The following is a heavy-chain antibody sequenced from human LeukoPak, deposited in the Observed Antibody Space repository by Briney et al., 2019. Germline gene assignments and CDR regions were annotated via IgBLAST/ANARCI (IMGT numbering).Heavy chain of an antibody. CDR1: GFTFSSYA. Sequence: PGGSLRLSCAASGFTFSSYAMSWVRQAPGKGLEWVSAISGSGGSTYYADSVKGRFTISRDNSKNTLYLQMNSLRAEDTAVYYCAKDRRFTMVRGVSPEFDYWGQGTLVTVSS. CDR3: AKDRRFTMVRGVSPEFDY. J-gene: IGHJ4*02. D-gene: IGHD3-10*01. CDR2: ISGSGGST. V-gene: IGHV3-23*01.